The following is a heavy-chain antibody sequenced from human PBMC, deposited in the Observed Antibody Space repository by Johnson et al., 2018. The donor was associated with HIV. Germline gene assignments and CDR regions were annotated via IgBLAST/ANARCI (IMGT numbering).Heavy chain of an antibody. CDR3: ARGGLEYSSALGLGYAFDV. Sequence: QVQLVESGGGVVQPGRSLRLSCAASGFTFSNFAMHWVRQAPGKGLEWVTFTSFDESNKSYADSVKGRFTISRDNSKNTLYLQMNGLRAEDTAVYYCARGGLEYSSALGLGYAFDVWGQGTVVTVSS. CDR2: TSFDESNK. CDR1: GFTFSNFA. J-gene: IGHJ3*01. V-gene: IGHV3-30*04. D-gene: IGHD6-25*01.